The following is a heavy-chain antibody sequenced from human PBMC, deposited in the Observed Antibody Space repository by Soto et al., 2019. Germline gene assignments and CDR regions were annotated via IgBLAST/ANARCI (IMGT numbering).Heavy chain of an antibody. CDR1: GFTFSNYE. CDR3: ARELSTSYFDY. D-gene: IGHD2-2*01. J-gene: IGHJ4*02. Sequence: RVSLRLSCAASGFTFSNYEMNWVRQAPGKGLEWVSYISYGGTTIYYADSVKGRFTISRDNAKNSLYLQMNSLRAEDTALYYCARELSTSYFDYWCQGTLVTVSA. CDR2: ISYGGTTI. V-gene: IGHV3-48*03.